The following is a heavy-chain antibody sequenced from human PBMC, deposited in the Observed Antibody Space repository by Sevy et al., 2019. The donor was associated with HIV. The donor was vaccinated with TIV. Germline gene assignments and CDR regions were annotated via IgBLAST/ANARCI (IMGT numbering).Heavy chain of an antibody. CDR3: ANRNGGNSAYLQH. J-gene: IGHJ1*01. CDR2: ISDGGDDT. Sequence: EGSLRLSCAASGFNFNNDAMGWVHQTPGKELEFISSISDGGDDTSYADSVKGRFTISRDNSKKTLYMQMNSLRAEDTAVYYCANRNGGNSAYLQHWGQGTLVTVSS. D-gene: IGHD1-26*01. CDR1: GFNFNNDA. V-gene: IGHV3-23*01.